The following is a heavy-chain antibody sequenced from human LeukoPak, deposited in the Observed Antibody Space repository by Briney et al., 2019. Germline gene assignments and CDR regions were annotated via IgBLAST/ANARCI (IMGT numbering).Heavy chain of an antibody. CDR3: ARDISGWYRQFDY. D-gene: IGHD6-19*01. CDR2: ISGSGNTI. J-gene: IGHJ4*02. V-gene: IGHV3-48*03. Sequence: GGSLRLSCVASGFTFSSFEMNWVRQAPGKGLEWVSYISGSGNTIHYADSVKGRFIISRDNAKNSLHLQMNSLRAEDTAVYYCARDISGWYRQFDYWGQGTLVTVSP. CDR1: GFTFSSFE.